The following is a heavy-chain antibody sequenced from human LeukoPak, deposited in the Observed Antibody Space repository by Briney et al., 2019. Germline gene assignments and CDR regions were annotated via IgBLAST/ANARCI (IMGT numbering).Heavy chain of an antibody. CDR3: ARDRIAAAGQLYNWFDP. CDR2: INPNSGGT. V-gene: IGHV1-2*06. CDR1: GYTFTGYY. Sequence: ASVKVSCXASGYTFTGYYMHWVRQAPGQGLEWMGRINPNSGGTNYVQKFQGRATMTRDTSISTAYMELSRLRSDDTAVYYCARDRIAAAGQLYNWFDPWGQGTLVTVSS. J-gene: IGHJ5*02. D-gene: IGHD6-13*01.